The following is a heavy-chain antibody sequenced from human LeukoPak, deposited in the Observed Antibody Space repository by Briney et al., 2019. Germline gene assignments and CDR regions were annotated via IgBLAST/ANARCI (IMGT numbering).Heavy chain of an antibody. V-gene: IGHV3-74*01. Sequence: GGSLRLSCAASGFTFSSYWMHWVRQAPGKGLVWVSRINSDGSSTSYADSVKGRFTISRDNAKNTLYLQMNSLRAEDTALYYCARDDFSRSAFDIWGQGTMVTVSS. CDR2: INSDGSST. CDR1: GFTFSSYW. D-gene: IGHD3/OR15-3a*01. CDR3: ARDDFSRSAFDI. J-gene: IGHJ3*02.